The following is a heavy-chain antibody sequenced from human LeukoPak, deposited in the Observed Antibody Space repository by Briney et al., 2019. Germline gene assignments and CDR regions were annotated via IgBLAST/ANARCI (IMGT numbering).Heavy chain of an antibody. CDR2: ISDSGTTL. D-gene: IGHD4-11*01. CDR3: ASDLTTDNAFDI. J-gene: IGHJ3*02. Sequence: GGSLRLSCAASGFTFRSYEMNWVRQAPGKGLEGVSYISDSGTTLYYADAVKGRFTIPRDHAKNSLYLQMNSLRAEDTAVYYCASDLTTDNAFDIWGQGTMVTVSS. V-gene: IGHV3-48*03. CDR1: GFTFRSYE.